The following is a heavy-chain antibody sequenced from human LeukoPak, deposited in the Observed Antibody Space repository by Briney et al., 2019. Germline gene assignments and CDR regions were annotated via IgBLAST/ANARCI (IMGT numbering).Heavy chain of an antibody. CDR3: ARRIAGSGVDY. V-gene: IGHV5-51*01. D-gene: IGHD6-13*01. CDR1: GYNFCSYW. Sequence: GESLKISCKGSGYNFCSYWFGWGRQVPGKGLEWMGIIYPGDSDTTYSPSFQGQVTNSADTPISPAYLQWRSLKASDSAMYYCARRIAGSGVDYWGQGTLVTVSS. CDR2: IYPGDSDT. J-gene: IGHJ4*02.